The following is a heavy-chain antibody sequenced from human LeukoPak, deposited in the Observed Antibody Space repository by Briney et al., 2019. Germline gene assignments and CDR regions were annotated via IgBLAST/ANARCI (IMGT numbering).Heavy chain of an antibody. D-gene: IGHD3-22*01. CDR1: GFTFDDYG. Sequence: PGGSLRLSCAASGFTFDDYGMSWVRHAPGKGLEWVSGINWNGGSTGYADSVKGRFTISRDNAKNSLYLQMNSLRAEDTALYYCARTRVLGDSSGYLYYYYYMDVWGKGTTVTVSS. V-gene: IGHV3-20*04. CDR2: INWNGGST. CDR3: ARTRVLGDSSGYLYYYYYMDV. J-gene: IGHJ6*03.